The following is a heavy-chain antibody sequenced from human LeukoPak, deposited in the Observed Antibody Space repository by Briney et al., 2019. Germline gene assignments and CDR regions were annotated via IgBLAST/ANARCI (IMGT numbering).Heavy chain of an antibody. V-gene: IGHV3-73*01. J-gene: IGHJ4*02. CDR2: IRSKANSYAT. CDR3: IRHLYGGEADY. CDR1: GFTFNNAW. Sequence: GGSLRLSCAASGFTFNNAWMSWVRQAPGKGLEWVGRIRSKANSYATVYAASVKGRFTISRDDSKNTAYLQMNSLKTEDTAVYYCIRHLYGGEADYWGQGTLVTVSS. D-gene: IGHD3-16*01.